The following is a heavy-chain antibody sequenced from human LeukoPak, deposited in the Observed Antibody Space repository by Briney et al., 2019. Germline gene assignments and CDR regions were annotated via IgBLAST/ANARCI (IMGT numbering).Heavy chain of an antibody. CDR3: ARHSPQLQYFDY. CDR2: IYHSGST. J-gene: IGHJ4*02. V-gene: IGHV4-38-2*01. D-gene: IGHD2-2*01. Sequence: SETLSLTCAVSGYSISSGYYWGWIRQPPGKGLEWIGSIYHSGSTYYNPSLKSRVTISVDTSKNQFSLKLSSVTAADTAVYYCARHSPQLQYFDYWGQGTPVTVSS. CDR1: GYSISSGYY.